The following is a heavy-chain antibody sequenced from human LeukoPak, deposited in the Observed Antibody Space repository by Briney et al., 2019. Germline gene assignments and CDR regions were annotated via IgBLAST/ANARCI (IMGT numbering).Heavy chain of an antibody. D-gene: IGHD3-10*01. V-gene: IGHV3-33*01. J-gene: IGHJ4*02. CDR3: AGSFGESLDY. CDR2: VWYDGSNK. CDR1: GFTFSSYG. Sequence: GRSLRLSCAASGFTFSSYGMHWVRQAPGKGLEWVAVVWYDGSNKYYADSVKGRFTISRDNSKNTLYLQMNSLRAEDTAVYYCAGSFGESLDYWGQGTLVTVSS.